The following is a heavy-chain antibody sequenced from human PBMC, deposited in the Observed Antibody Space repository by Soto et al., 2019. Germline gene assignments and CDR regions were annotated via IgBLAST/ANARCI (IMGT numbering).Heavy chain of an antibody. Sequence: GGSLRLSCAASGFTVSSNYMSWVRQAPGKGLEWVSVIYSGGSTYYADSVKGRFTISRDNSKNTLYLQMNSLRAEDTAVYYCARDRGIAARRDYYYGMDVWGQGTTVTVSS. J-gene: IGHJ6*02. CDR1: GFTVSSNY. V-gene: IGHV3-53*01. D-gene: IGHD6-6*01. CDR2: IYSGGST. CDR3: ARDRGIAARRDYYYGMDV.